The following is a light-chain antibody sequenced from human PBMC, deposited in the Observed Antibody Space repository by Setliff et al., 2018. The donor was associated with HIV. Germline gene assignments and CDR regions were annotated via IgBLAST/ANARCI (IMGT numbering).Light chain of an antibody. V-gene: IGLV2-14*02. CDR2: EGT. Sequence: QSVLTQPASVSGSPGQSITISCTGTSSDVGTYNFVSWYQQHPGKAPELIIFEGTKRLSGVSNRFSGSNSGNTASLTISGLQTEDEADYYCNSYTTSGTRVFGTGTKVTVL. J-gene: IGLJ1*01. CDR3: NSYTTSGTRV. CDR1: SSDVGTYNF.